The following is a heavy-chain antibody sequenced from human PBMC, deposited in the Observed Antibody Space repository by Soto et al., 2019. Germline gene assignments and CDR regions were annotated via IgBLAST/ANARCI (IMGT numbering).Heavy chain of an antibody. V-gene: IGHV3-23*01. CDR3: AKDETWDSGSPNTFDY. CDR2: ISGSGDST. D-gene: IGHD1-26*01. CDR1: GFTFSTYA. J-gene: IGHJ4*02. Sequence: GGSLRLSCAASGFTFSTYAMNWVRQAPGKGLEWVSVISGSGDSTYYADSVKGRFTISRDNSKNTLYLQMNSLRAEDTAVYYCAKDETWDSGSPNTFDYWGQGTLVTVSS.